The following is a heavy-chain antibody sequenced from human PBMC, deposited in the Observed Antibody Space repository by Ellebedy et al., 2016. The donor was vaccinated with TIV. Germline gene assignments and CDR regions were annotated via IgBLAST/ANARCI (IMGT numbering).Heavy chain of an antibody. CDR2: IYYTGST. D-gene: IGHD5-18*01. J-gene: IGHJ4*02. Sequence: SETLSLXXTVSDGSISNYYWSWIRQPPGKGLEWIGYIYYTGSTTYNPSLRSRLTISLETSKNQFSLNLSSVIAADTAVYFCARVQTTMEVFDFWGQGTLVTVSS. CDR1: DGSISNYY. V-gene: IGHV4-59*01. CDR3: ARVQTTMEVFDF.